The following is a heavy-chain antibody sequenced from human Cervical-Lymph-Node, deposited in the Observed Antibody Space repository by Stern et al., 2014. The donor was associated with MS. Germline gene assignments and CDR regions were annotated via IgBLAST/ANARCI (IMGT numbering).Heavy chain of an antibody. CDR2: ISAYNGNT. Sequence: QVQLVQSGAEVKKPGASVKVSCKASGYTFTRYGVTWVRQAPGQGLEWMGWISAYNGNTIYAQKLQGRVTMTTDTSTSTAYMEVKSLRSDDTAVYYCARDACSTTNCYTRTSAWDWFDPWGQGTLVTVSS. J-gene: IGHJ5*02. V-gene: IGHV1-18*01. CDR3: ARDACSTTNCYTRTSAWDWFDP. D-gene: IGHD2-2*02. CDR1: GYTFTRYG.